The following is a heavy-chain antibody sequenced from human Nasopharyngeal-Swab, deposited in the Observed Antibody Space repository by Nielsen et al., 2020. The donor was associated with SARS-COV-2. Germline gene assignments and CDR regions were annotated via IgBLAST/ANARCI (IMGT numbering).Heavy chain of an antibody. Sequence: SETLSLTCTVSGGSISSYYWSWIRRPPGKGLEWIGYIYYSGSTNYNPSLKSRVTISVDTSKNQFSLKLSSVTAADTAVYYCARHLAVARDFDYWGQGTLVTVSS. J-gene: IGHJ4*02. D-gene: IGHD6-19*01. CDR2: IYYSGST. CDR1: GGSISSYY. V-gene: IGHV4-59*08. CDR3: ARHLAVARDFDY.